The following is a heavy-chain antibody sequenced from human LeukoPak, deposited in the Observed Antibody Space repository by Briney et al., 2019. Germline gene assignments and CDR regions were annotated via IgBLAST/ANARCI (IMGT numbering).Heavy chain of an antibody. D-gene: IGHD3-22*01. CDR2: IIPIFGTA. Sequence: GSSVKVSCKASGGTFSSYAISWVRQAPGQGLEWMGGIIPIFGTANYAQKFQGRVTITADESTSTAYMELRSLRSDDTAVYYCARGPSYYDSSGYLDYWGQGTLVTVSS. V-gene: IGHV1-69*01. CDR1: GGTFSSYA. J-gene: IGHJ4*02. CDR3: ARGPSYYDSSGYLDY.